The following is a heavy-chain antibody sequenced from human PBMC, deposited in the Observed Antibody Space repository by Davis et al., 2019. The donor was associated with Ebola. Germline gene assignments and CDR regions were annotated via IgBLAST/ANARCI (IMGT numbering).Heavy chain of an antibody. V-gene: IGHV4-31*03. CDR1: GGSISSGGYY. J-gene: IGHJ4*02. CDR3: ARDRGSSTSRGEFDY. Sequence: PSETLSLTCTVSGGSISSGGYYWSWIRQHPGKGLEWIGYIYYSGSTYYNPSLKSRVTISVDTSKNQFSLKLSSVTAADTAVYYCARDRGSSTSRGEFDYWGQGTLVTVSS. CDR2: IYYSGST. D-gene: IGHD2-2*01.